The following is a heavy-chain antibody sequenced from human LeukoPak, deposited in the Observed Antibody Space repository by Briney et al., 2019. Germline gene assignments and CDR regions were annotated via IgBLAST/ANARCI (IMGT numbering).Heavy chain of an antibody. CDR3: AKMPPGCSSTSCSTGQDY. D-gene: IGHD2-2*02. CDR1: GFTFSSYA. V-gene: IGHV3-30-3*02. J-gene: IGHJ4*02. CDR2: ISYDGSNK. Sequence: GGSLRLSCAASGFTFSSYAMHWVRQAPGKGLEWVAVISYDGSNKYYADSVKGRFTISRDNSKNTLYLQMNSLRAEDTAVYYCAKMPPGCSSTSCSTGQDYWGQGTLVTVSS.